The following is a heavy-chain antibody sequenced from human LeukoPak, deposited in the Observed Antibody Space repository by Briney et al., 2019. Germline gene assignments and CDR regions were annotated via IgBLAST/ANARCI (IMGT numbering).Heavy chain of an antibody. J-gene: IGHJ4*02. CDR2: IYYSGST. CDR3: ARSVGWLQEYDY. V-gene: IGHV4-59*08. D-gene: IGHD5-24*01. Sequence: SETLSLTCTVSGGSISSYYWSWIRQPPGKGLEWIGYIYYSGSTNYNPSLKSRVTISVDTSKNQFSLKLSSVTAADTAVYYCARSVGWLQEYDYWGQGTLVTVSS. CDR1: GGSISSYY.